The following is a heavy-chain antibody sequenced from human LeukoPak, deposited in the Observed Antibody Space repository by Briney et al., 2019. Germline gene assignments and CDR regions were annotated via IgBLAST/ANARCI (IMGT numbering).Heavy chain of an antibody. V-gene: IGHV4-39*01. Sequence: PSETLSLTCTVSGGSISSSSYYWGWIRQPPGKGLEWIGSLYYSGSTYYNPSLKSRVTISVDTSKNQFSLKLSSVTAADTAVYYCARQVYYYGSGSYYFDYWGQGTLVTVSS. CDR2: LYYSGST. J-gene: IGHJ4*02. D-gene: IGHD3-10*01. CDR1: GGSISSSSYY. CDR3: ARQVYYYGSGSYYFDY.